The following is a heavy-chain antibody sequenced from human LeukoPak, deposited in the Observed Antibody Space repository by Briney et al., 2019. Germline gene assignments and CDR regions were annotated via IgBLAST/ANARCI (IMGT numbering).Heavy chain of an antibody. CDR2: VSSSGGTI. D-gene: IGHD4-17*01. CDR3: ARVSGTTVTSFDF. J-gene: IGHJ4*02. CDR1: GFTFSSFA. V-gene: IGHV3-48*03. Sequence: PGGSLRLSCAASGFTFSSFAMNWVRQAPGKGLEWVSYVSSSGGTISYAASVKGRFTISRDNAKSSPCLQMNSLRVEDTAVYYCARVSGTTVTSFDFWGQGTQVTVSS.